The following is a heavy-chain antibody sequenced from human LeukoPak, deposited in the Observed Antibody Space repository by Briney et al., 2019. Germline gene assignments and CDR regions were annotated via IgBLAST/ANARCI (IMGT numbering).Heavy chain of an antibody. V-gene: IGHV4-59*01. CDR1: GGAKSSYY. J-gene: IGHJ2*01. D-gene: IGHD2-15*01. CDR3: ARMKDIGSGYFYL. Sequence: SETLSLSCTVSGGAKSSYYWSWIRQPPGKGLEWIGYIYYSGSTNYNPSLRSRVTISVDTSKNQFSLKLNSVTAADTAVYYCARMKDIGSGYFYLWGRGTLVSVSS. CDR2: IYYSGST.